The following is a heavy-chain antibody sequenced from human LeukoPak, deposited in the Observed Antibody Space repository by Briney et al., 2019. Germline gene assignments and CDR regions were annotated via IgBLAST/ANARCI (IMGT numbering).Heavy chain of an antibody. Sequence: PGGSLRLSCAASGFTFSSYAMSWVRQAPGKRLEWVSAIRGSGGSTYYADSVKGRFTISRDNSKNTLYLQMNSLRAEDTAVYYCAKSAYDYVWGSYRHSEYFQHWGQGTLVTVSS. J-gene: IGHJ1*01. V-gene: IGHV3-23*01. CDR3: AKSAYDYVWGSYRHSEYFQH. D-gene: IGHD3-16*02. CDR2: IRGSGGST. CDR1: GFTFSSYA.